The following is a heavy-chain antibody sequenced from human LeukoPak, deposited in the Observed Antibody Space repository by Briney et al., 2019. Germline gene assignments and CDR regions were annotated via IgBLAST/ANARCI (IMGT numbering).Heavy chain of an antibody. CDR2: IYAGGTT. V-gene: IGHV3-66*01. CDR3: AREGYASGTRYGMDV. CDR1: GFTVTNNY. Sequence: GGSLRLSCAASGFTVTNNYMSWVRQAPGKGLEWVSVIYAGGTTSYADSVKGRFTISRDSSKNTLYFQMNSLRAEDTAVYYCAREGYASGTRYGMDVWGQGTTVTVSS. J-gene: IGHJ6*02. D-gene: IGHD3-10*01.